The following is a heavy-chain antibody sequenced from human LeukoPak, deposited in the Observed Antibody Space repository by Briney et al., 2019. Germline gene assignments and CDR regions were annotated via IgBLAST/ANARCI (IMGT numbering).Heavy chain of an antibody. J-gene: IGHJ6*03. CDR2: IYTSGST. Sequence: PSETLSLTCTVSGGSISSYYWSWIRQPAGKGLEWIGRIYTSGSTNYNPSLKSRVTISVDTSKNRFSLKLSSVTAADTAVYYCARDSDCGGDCYSGYYYYYMDVWGKGTTVTISS. CDR3: ARDSDCGGDCYSGYYYYYMDV. V-gene: IGHV4-4*07. D-gene: IGHD2-21*02. CDR1: GGSISSYY.